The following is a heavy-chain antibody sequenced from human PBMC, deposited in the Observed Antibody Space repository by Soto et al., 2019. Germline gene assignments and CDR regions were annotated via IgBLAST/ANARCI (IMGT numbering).Heavy chain of an antibody. CDR1: GYTFTTYD. Sequence: ASVKVSCKASGYTFTTYDINRVRQAPGQGLEWLGWMDPNSGSTGYAQNLQGRITMARNISRNTAHMELSSLQSEDTAVYYCARERKFDFWRKGLDVWGQGTTVTVSS. D-gene: IGHD3-3*01. CDR3: ARERKFDFWRKGLDV. J-gene: IGHJ6*02. V-gene: IGHV1-8*01. CDR2: MDPNSGST.